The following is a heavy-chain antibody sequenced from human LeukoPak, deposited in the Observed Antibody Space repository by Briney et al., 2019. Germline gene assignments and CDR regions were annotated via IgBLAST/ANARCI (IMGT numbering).Heavy chain of an antibody. J-gene: IGHJ4*02. CDR2: INPNSGGT. CDR1: GYTFTSYG. D-gene: IGHD6-13*01. CDR3: ARESGYSSSCYDC. Sequence: GASVKVSCKASGYTFTSYGISWVRQAPGQGLEWMGWINPNSGGTSYAQKFQGRVTMTRDTSISTAYMELSRLRSDDTAVYYCARESGYSSSCYDCWGQGTLVTVSS. V-gene: IGHV1-2*02.